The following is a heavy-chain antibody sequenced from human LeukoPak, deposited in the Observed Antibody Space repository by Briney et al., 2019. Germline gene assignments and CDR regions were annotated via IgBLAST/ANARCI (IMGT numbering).Heavy chain of an antibody. CDR2: ISYSGST. CDR3: ARGHSGYDFDAFDI. J-gene: IGHJ3*02. Sequence: SETLSLTYTVSGGSISTFYWSWIRQPPGQGLEWIGYISYSGSTNYNPSLKSRVTISVVRTKSQFSLKLSSVTAADTAVYYCARGHSGYDFDAFDIWGQGTLVTVSS. CDR1: GGSISTFY. D-gene: IGHD5-12*01. V-gene: IGHV4-59*01.